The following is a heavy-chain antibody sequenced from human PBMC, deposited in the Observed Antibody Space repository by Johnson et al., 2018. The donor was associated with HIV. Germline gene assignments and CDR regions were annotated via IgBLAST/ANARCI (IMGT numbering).Heavy chain of an antibody. CDR2: ISGSGDNT. CDR1: GFTFSTYG. J-gene: IGHJ1*01. Sequence: VQLVESGGGLVQPGGSLRLSCAASGFTFSTYGMHWVRQAPGKGLEWVSAISGSGDNTYYADSVKGRFTISRDRSQNTVYLQVRWLSFCLLSVGPASSGLELGDNVRGLLGLRWAMWG. V-gene: IGHV3-23*04. D-gene: IGHD5-24*01. CDR3: SSGLELGDNVRGLLGLRWAM.